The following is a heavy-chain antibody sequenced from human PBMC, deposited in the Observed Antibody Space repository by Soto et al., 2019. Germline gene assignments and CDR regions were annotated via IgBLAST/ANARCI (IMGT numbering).Heavy chain of an antibody. Sequence: ASVKPCSNSCRVGNGSKARMWLRQSQRQGLEWMGGIIPIFGTANYAQKFQGRVTITADESTSTAYMELSSLRSEDTAVYYCARDQTYGYYYGSGSPYYSGMEVWGHGTTVIVS. V-gene: IGHV1-69*01. J-gene: IGHJ6*02. CDR2: IIPIFGTA. CDR1: RVGNGSKA. CDR3: ARDQTYGYYYGSGSPYYSGMEV. D-gene: IGHD3-10*01.